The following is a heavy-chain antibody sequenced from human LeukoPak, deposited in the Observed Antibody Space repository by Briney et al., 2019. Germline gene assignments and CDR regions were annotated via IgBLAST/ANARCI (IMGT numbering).Heavy chain of an antibody. CDR3: ARGWVPSDITLN. D-gene: IGHD3-22*01. V-gene: IGHV3-74*03. CDR2: INSDGSTT. CDR1: GLTFSSYW. J-gene: IGHJ3*01. Sequence: PGGSLRLSCAASGLTFSSYWMHWVRQAPGEGLVWVSRINSDGSTTEYADSVKGRFTISRDNAKNTLYLEMNSLRVEDTAVYYCARGWVPSDITLNWGQGTMVTVSS.